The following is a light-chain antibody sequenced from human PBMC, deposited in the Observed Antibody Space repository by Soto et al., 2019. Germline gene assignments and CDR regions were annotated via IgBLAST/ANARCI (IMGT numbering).Light chain of an antibody. Sequence: QSVLTQPASVSGSLGQSITISCSGTSSDVGAYNYVSWYQQYPGKAPKLMIYHVTDRPSGVSNRFSGSKSGNTASLTISGLQDEDEADYYCCSYTTSNTFVFGTGTKLTVL. CDR2: HVT. CDR1: SSDVGAYNY. CDR3: CSYTTSNTFV. V-gene: IGLV2-14*01. J-gene: IGLJ1*01.